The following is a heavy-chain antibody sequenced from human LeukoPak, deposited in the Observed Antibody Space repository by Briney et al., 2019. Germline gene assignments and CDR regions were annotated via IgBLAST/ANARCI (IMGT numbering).Heavy chain of an antibody. J-gene: IGHJ5*02. Sequence: PGGSLRLSCAASGFTFSSYWMSWVRQAPGKGLEWVSGISWNSGSIGYADSVKGRFTISRDNAKNSLYLQMNSLRAEDTALYYCAKDRYQLLYDSWFDPWGQGTLVTVSS. CDR3: AKDRYQLLYDSWFDP. D-gene: IGHD2-2*02. CDR1: GFTFSSYW. CDR2: ISWNSGSI. V-gene: IGHV3-9*01.